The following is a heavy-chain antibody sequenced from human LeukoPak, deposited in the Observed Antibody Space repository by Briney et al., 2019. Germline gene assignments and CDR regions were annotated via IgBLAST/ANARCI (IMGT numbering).Heavy chain of an antibody. V-gene: IGHV1-2*02. CDR2: INPNSGGT. J-gene: IGHJ4*02. D-gene: IGHD2-8*01. CDR1: GYTFTVYY. Sequence: ASLNVSSTASGYTFTVYYMHCVRQAPGQGLEWMGWINPNSGGTNYAQKFQGRVTITRDTSISTAYLELSRLRSDDTAVYYCARGNDYFDYWRQGTLVTVSS. CDR3: ARGNDYFDY.